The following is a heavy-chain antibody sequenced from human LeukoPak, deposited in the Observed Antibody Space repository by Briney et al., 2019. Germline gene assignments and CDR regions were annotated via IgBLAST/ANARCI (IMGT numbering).Heavy chain of an antibody. J-gene: IGHJ5*02. Sequence: SETLSLTCAVYGGSFSGYYWSWIRQPPGKGLEWIGEINHGGSTNYNPSLKSRVTISVDTSKNQFSLKLSSVTAADTAVYYCARRGRFRYCSSTSCYLNWFDPWGQGTLVTVSS. CDR3: ARRGRFRYCSSTSCYLNWFDP. CDR2: INHGGST. CDR1: GGSFSGYY. V-gene: IGHV4-34*01. D-gene: IGHD2-2*01.